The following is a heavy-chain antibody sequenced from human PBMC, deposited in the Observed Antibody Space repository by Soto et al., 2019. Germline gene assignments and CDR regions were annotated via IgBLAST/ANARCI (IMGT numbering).Heavy chain of an antibody. CDR3: ARDAPYYDFWSGTMDV. D-gene: IGHD3-3*01. Sequence: EVQLVESGGGLVQPGGSLRLSCAASGFTFSSYWMHWVRQAPGKGLVWVSRINSDGSSTSYADSVKGRFTISRDNAKNTRYLQMNSLRAEDTAVYYCARDAPYYDFWSGTMDVWGKGTTVTVSS. CDR1: GFTFSSYW. J-gene: IGHJ6*03. V-gene: IGHV3-74*01. CDR2: INSDGSST.